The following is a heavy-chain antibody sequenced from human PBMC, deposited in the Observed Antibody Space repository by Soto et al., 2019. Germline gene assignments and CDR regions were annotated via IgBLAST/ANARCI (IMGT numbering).Heavy chain of an antibody. D-gene: IGHD6-19*01. CDR2: IWYDGSNK. V-gene: IGHV3-33*01. J-gene: IGHJ2*01. Sequence: QVQLVESGGGVVQPGRSLRLSCAASGFTFSSYGMHWVRQAPGKGLEWVAVIWYDGSNKYYADSVKGRFTISRDNSKNTLYMKMNSLRAEDTAVYYCARDSEQWLVLWYFDLWGRGTLVTVSS. CDR3: ARDSEQWLVLWYFDL. CDR1: GFTFSSYG.